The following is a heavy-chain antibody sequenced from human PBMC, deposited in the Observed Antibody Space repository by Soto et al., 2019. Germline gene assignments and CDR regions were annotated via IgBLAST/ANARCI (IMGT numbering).Heavy chain of an antibody. CDR3: ARDHGVSRHWFDP. Sequence: LPLTCAVSGGSISSSNWWSWVRQPPGKGLEWIGEIYHSGSTNYNPSLKSRVTISVDTSKNQFSLKLSSVTAADTAVYYCARDHGVSRHWFDPWGQGTLVTVSS. J-gene: IGHJ5*02. CDR1: GGSISSSNW. D-gene: IGHD3-10*01. V-gene: IGHV4-4*02. CDR2: IYHSGST.